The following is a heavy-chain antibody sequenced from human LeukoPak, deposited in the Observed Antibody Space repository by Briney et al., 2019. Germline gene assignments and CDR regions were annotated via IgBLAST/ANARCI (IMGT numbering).Heavy chain of an antibody. CDR3: AAFMVRGVIVEDY. D-gene: IGHD3-10*01. V-gene: IGHV3-23*01. CDR1: GFTFSSYA. Sequence: GGSLRLSCAASGFTFSSYAMSWVRQAPGKGLEWVSGISGSGGSTYYADSVKGRFTISRDNSRNTLYLQMNSPRAEDTAVYYCAAFMVRGVIVEDYWGQGTLVTVSS. CDR2: ISGSGGST. J-gene: IGHJ4*02.